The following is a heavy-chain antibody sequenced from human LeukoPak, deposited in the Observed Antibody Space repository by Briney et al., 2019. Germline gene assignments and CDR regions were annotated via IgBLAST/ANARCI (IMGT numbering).Heavy chain of an antibody. CDR1: GFTFSSYA. CDR2: ISGSGGST. D-gene: IGHD6-19*01. J-gene: IGHJ4*02. V-gene: IGHV3-23*01. Sequence: GSLSLSCAASGFTFSSYAMSWVRQAPGKGLEWVSAISGSGGSTYYADSVKGRFTISRDNSKNTLYLQMNSLRAEDTAVYYCAKPLGYSSGWYLDYWGQGTLVTVSS. CDR3: AKPLGYSSGWYLDY.